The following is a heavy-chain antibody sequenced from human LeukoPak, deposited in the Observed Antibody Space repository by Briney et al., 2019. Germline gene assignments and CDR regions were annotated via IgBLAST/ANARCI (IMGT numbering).Heavy chain of an antibody. V-gene: IGHV3-48*01. J-gene: IGHJ6*03. CDR3: ARVPRSYYCYYYMDV. CDR1: GFTFSSYS. Sequence: GGSLRLSCAASGFTFSSYSMHWVRQAPGKGLEWISYISISGSTRYYADSVKGRFTISRDNSKHTLYLQMNSLRAEDTAVYYCARVPRSYYCYYYMDVWGKGTTVTVSS. CDR2: ISISGSTR.